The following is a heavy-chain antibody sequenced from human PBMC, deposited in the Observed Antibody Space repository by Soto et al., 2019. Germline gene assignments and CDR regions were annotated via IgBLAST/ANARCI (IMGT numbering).Heavy chain of an antibody. Sequence: GVSLRLSCAASGFTVSSNYMSWVRQAPGKGLEWVSAISGSGGSTYYADSVKGRFTISRDNSKNTLYLQMNSLRAEDTAVYYCAKDHNSGWYPQTSYFDYWGQGTLVTVSS. CDR1: GFTVSSNY. J-gene: IGHJ4*02. D-gene: IGHD6-19*01. V-gene: IGHV3-23*01. CDR2: ISGSGGST. CDR3: AKDHNSGWYPQTSYFDY.